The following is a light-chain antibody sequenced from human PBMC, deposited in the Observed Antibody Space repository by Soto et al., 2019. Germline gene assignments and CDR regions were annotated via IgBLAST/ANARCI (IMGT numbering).Light chain of an antibody. CDR3: SSYTRTSTLV. CDR1: SSDVGSYNR. J-gene: IGLJ3*02. V-gene: IGLV2-18*02. Sequence: QSALTQPPSVSGSPGQSVTISCTGTSSDVGSYNRVSWYQQPPGTAPKLMIYEVNNRPSGVPDRFAGSKSGNTASLTISGLQAEDEADYYCSSYTRTSTLVFGGGTKVTVL. CDR2: EVN.